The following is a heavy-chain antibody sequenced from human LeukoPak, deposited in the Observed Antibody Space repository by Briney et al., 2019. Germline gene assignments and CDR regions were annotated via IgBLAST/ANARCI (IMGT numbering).Heavy chain of an antibody. D-gene: IGHD3-22*01. Sequence: GGSLRLSCAASGFTFSNYWMSWVRQAPGKGLEWQAIINQDGSEMYYLDSVKGRFTISRDNGKNSLYLQINSLRADDTAVYYCARDQGSMIVVRTTNCYFDLWGRGTLVTVSS. V-gene: IGHV3-7*01. CDR2: INQDGSEM. CDR1: GFTFSNYW. CDR3: ARDQGSMIVVRTTNCYFDL. J-gene: IGHJ2*01.